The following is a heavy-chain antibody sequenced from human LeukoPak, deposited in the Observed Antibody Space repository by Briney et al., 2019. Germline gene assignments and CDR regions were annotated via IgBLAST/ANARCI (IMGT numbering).Heavy chain of an antibody. D-gene: IGHD2-2*02. V-gene: IGHV4-59*12. CDR2: IYYSGST. J-gene: IGHJ4*02. CDR1: GGSMRSNY. CDR3: ARERARGGYCSSTSCYSDYFDY. Sequence: LETLSLTCTVSGGSMRSNYWSLTRQPPGKGLEWIGNIYYSGSTNYNPSLKSRVTISIDPSKNQFSLKLSSVTAADTAVYYCARERARGGYCSSTSCYSDYFDYWGQGTLVTVSS.